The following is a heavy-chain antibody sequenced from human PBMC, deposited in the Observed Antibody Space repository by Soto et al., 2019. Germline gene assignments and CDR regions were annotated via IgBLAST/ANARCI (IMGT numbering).Heavy chain of an antibody. Sequence: VASVKVSCKASGGTFSSYAISWVRQAPGQGLEWMGGIIPFFGTANYAQKFQGRVTITADKSTSTAYMELSSLRSEDTAVYYCASGYCSSTSCYWGWFDPWGQGTLVTVSS. D-gene: IGHD2-2*01. CDR2: IIPFFGTA. CDR3: ASGYCSSTSCYWGWFDP. CDR1: GGTFSSYA. J-gene: IGHJ5*02. V-gene: IGHV1-69*06.